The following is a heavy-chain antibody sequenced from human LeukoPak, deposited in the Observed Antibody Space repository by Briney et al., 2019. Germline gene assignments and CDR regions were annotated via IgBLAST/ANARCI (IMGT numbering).Heavy chain of an antibody. J-gene: IGHJ6*02. CDR1: GFTFSSYW. Sequence: GGSLRLSCAASGFTFSSYWMSWVRQAPGKGLEWVAVIWYDGSNKYYADSVKGRFTISRDNSKNTLYLQMNSLRAEDTAVYYCARAGFWSGYPNYYYYGMDVWGQGTTVTVSS. CDR3: ARAGFWSGYPNYYYYGMDV. CDR2: IWYDGSNK. D-gene: IGHD3-3*01. V-gene: IGHV3-33*08.